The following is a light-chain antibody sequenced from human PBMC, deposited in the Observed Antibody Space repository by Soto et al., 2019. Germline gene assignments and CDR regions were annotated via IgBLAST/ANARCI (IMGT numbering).Light chain of an antibody. V-gene: IGKV3D-15*01. CDR1: QSVGSD. CDR2: DIF. J-gene: IGKJ4*01. CDR3: QQYNSWPLT. Sequence: EIVMTQSPATPSVSPAETATLSCRASQSVGSDLARYQQKPGQTPSLVIYDIFTRATGVPTRISGSGSGTKFTLTITSLQSEDFAVYYSQQYNSWPLTFGGGTKVDIK.